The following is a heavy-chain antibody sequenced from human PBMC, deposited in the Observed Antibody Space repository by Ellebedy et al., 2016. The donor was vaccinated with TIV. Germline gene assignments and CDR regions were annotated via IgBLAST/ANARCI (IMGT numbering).Heavy chain of an antibody. V-gene: IGHV3-7*03. CDR2: TDHDGRVK. J-gene: IGHJ4*02. D-gene: IGHD6-13*01. Sequence: GESLKISCAAFEFYFGDDWMSWVRQAPGKGLEWVANTDHDGRVKFYVDSVEGRFTISRDNAKNSLYLQMNSLRAEDTAVYYCAKLGGIYTWYAEYWGQGTLVTVSS. CDR3: AKLGGIYTWYAEY. CDR1: EFYFGDDW.